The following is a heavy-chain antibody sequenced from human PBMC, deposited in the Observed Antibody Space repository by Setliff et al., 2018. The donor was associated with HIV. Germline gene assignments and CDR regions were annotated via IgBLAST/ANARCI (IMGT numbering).Heavy chain of an antibody. Sequence: ASVKVSCKASGYTSTNFYIHWVRQAPGQGLEWLGMINPSGGSTTYAQKFQGRVTMTRDTFTSTVYMDLRGLRSEDTAVYYCARGGHYSGSYLPRDYYMDVWGKGTTVTVSS. J-gene: IGHJ6*03. V-gene: IGHV1-46*01. CDR1: GYTSTNFY. D-gene: IGHD1-26*01. CDR2: INPSGGST. CDR3: ARGGHYSGSYLPRDYYMDV.